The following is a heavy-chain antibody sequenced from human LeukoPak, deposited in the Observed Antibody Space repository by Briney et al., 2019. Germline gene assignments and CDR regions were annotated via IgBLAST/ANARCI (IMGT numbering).Heavy chain of an antibody. J-gene: IGHJ5*02. D-gene: IGHD2-15*01. CDR1: GFTFSTYA. Sequence: PGGSLRLSCAASGFTFSTYALNWVRQAPGKGLEWVSAISDSGGAIYYADSVKGRFTMSRDNSKSTLYLQMNSLRAEDTAVYYCAREGGDIVVVVAATNSWFDPWGQGTLVTVSS. V-gene: IGHV3-23*01. CDR2: ISDSGGAI. CDR3: AREGGDIVVVVAATNSWFDP.